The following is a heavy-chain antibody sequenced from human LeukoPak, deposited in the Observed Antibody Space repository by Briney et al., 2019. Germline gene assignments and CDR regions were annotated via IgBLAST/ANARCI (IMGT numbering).Heavy chain of an antibody. D-gene: IGHD3-3*01. CDR2: IRSKTDGGTT. J-gene: IGHJ4*02. V-gene: IGHV3-15*01. Sequence: GSLRLSCAASGFTFSNAWMSRVRQAPGKGLEWVGHIRSKTDGGTTDYAAPVKGRFTISRDDSKNTLYLQMNSLKTEDTAVYYCTTRRHVTYFDFWSGYLWGQGTLVTVSS. CDR3: TTRRHVTYFDFWSGYL. CDR1: GFTFSNAW.